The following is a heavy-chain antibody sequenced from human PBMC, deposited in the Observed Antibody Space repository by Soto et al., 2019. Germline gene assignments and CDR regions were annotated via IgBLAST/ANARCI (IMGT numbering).Heavy chain of an antibody. CDR1: GFTFSSYA. CDR2: ISGSGGST. V-gene: IGHV3-23*01. J-gene: IGHJ4*02. D-gene: IGHD6-13*01. CDR3: ARLPQALSSWYDY. Sequence: HPGGSLRLSCAASGFTFSSYAMSWVRQAPGKGLEWVSAISGSGGSTYYADSVKGRFTISRDNSKNTLYLQMNSLRAEDTAVYYCARLPQALSSWYDYWGQGTLVTVSS.